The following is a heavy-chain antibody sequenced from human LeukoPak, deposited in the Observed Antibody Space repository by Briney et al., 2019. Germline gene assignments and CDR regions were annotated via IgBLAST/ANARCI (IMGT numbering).Heavy chain of an antibody. J-gene: IGHJ4*02. CDR2: IYHSGST. D-gene: IGHD1-26*01. V-gene: IGHV4-4*02. CDR1: GASISSSNW. CDR3: AKGGPQYSGSYSYFDY. Sequence: PSETLSLTCTVSGASISSSNWWSWVRQTPGKGLEWIGEIYHSGSTNYNPPLESRVTISVDKSKNQFYLKLSSVAAADTAVYYCAKGGPQYSGSYSYFDYWGQGTLVTVSS.